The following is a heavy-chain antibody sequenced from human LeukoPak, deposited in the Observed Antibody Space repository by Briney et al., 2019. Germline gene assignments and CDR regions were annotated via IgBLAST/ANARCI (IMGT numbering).Heavy chain of an antibody. CDR2: IWYDGSNK. Sequence: GGSLRLSCAASGFTFSSYGMHWVRQAPGKGLEWVAVIWYDGSNKYYADSVKGRFTISRDNPNNTLDLQMNSLTAEDTAVYYCAKGPVAVAGYYFDHWGQGTLVTVSS. D-gene: IGHD6-19*01. CDR1: GFTFSSYG. V-gene: IGHV3-33*06. CDR3: AKGPVAVAGYYFDH. J-gene: IGHJ4*02.